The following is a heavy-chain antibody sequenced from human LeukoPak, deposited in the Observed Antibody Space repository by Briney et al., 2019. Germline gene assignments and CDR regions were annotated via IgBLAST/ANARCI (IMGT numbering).Heavy chain of an antibody. CDR1: GFTFNTYA. CDR3: AKGSRRSYPYYFDY. D-gene: IGHD1-26*01. CDR2: IIDSGDST. V-gene: IGHV3-23*01. J-gene: IGHJ4*02. Sequence: PGGSLGLSCAASGFTFNTYAMAWVRQAPGKGLEWVSAIIDSGDSTYYGDSVKGRFAISRDNSRNTLYLQMSNLRAEDTAIYYCAKGSRRSYPYYFDYWGRGTLVTVSS.